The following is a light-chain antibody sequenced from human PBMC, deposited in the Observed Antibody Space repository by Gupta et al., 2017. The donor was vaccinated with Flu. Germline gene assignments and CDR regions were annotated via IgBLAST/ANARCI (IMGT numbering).Light chain of an antibody. CDR3: AAWDDSLNGQL. CDR2: SND. V-gene: IGLV1-44*01. Sequence: QSLPTQLPSASGTPGQRFTISCSGGSSNIGINTVNWYQQVPGTAPKLLIHSNDDRPSGVPDRFSGSKSGTSASLAISGLQSGDEADYYCAAWDDSLNGQLFGGGTKLTVL. CDR1: SSNIGINT. J-gene: IGLJ2*01.